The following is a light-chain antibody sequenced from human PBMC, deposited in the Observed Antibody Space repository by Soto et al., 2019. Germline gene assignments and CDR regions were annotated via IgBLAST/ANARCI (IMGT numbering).Light chain of an antibody. CDR3: QQYESTPPT. J-gene: IGKJ2*01. CDR2: WAS. CDR1: QSVLYSSNNKNY. V-gene: IGKV4-1*01. Sequence: DIVMTQSPDSLAVSLGERATINCKSSQSVLYSSNNKNYLAWYQQRPRQPPKLLIYWASTRESGVPDRFSGSGSGTDFTLTITSLQAEDVAVYYCQQYESTPPTFGQWTKLEIK.